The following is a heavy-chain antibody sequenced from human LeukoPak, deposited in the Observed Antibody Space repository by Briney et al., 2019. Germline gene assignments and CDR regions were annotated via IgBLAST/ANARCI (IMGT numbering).Heavy chain of an antibody. Sequence: PSETLSLTCAVYGGSFSGYYWSWIRQPPGKGLEWIGEINHSGSTNYNPSLKSRVTISVDTSKNQFSLKPSSVTAADTAVYYCARGRRPFYGDYVRPTWSRRSRAFDIWGQGTMVTVSS. CDR2: INHSGST. V-gene: IGHV4-34*01. D-gene: IGHD4-17*01. CDR3: ARGRRPFYGDYVRPTWSRRSRAFDI. CDR1: GGSFSGYY. J-gene: IGHJ3*02.